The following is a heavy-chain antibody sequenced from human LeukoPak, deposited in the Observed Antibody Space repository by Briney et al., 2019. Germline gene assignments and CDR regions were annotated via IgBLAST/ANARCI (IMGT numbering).Heavy chain of an antibody. CDR3: ARGGYYFERSGSLDY. CDR1: GVSISDYY. D-gene: IGHD3-22*01. J-gene: IGHJ4*02. V-gene: IGHV4-59*01. CDR2: ISYTGIT. Sequence: SETLSLTCTVSGVSISDYYWSWMGQPPGKGLEWMGYISYTGITKNNPPLESRVAISVDSSKNQISLKMSSVTAEDTAVYYCARGGYYFERSGSLDYWGQGSLVTVSS.